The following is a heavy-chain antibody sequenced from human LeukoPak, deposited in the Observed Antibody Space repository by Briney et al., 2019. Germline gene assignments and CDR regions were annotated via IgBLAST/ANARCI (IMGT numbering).Heavy chain of an antibody. CDR2: IYYSGST. V-gene: IGHV4-39*01. J-gene: IGHJ4*02. Sequence: SETLSLTCTVSGGSISSSSYYWGWIRQPPGKGLEWIGSIYYSGSTYYNPSLKSRVTISVDTSKNQFSLKLSSVTAADTAVYYCARFDVARYYFDYWGQGTLVTVSS. CDR3: ARFDVARYYFDY. CDR1: GGSISSSSYY. D-gene: IGHD3-16*01.